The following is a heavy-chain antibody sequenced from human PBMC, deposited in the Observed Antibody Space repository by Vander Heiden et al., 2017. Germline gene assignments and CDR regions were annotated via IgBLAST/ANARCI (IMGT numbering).Heavy chain of an antibody. CDR2: ISAKKGIT. D-gene: IGHD5-18*01. V-gene: IGHV1-18*01. CDR3: ARSGTAMVYYYHYGMDV. Sequence: VQLVQSGTEVNKPGASVKVSCKASVYTFTSFGISWGRQAPGQGLEWMGWISAKKGITNYAQNFQGRVTMTRDTSTSTAYMELRNLRSDDTAVYYCARSGTAMVYYYHYGMDVWGQGTTVSVSS. CDR1: VYTFTSFG. J-gene: IGHJ6*02.